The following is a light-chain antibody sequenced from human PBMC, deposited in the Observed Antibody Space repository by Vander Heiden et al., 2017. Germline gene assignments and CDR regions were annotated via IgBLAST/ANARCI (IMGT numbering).Light chain of an antibody. J-gene: IGKJ2*01. CDR3: QQSYTTPT. CDR2: GAS. CDR1: QNIGSD. V-gene: IGKV1-39*01. Sequence: DTQMTQSPSSLSASVRDSVTVTCRASQNIGSDLNWYQQKPGKAPKLLIYGASNLQSGVPSRFSGSGFETDFTLTISSLQPDDFATYYCQQSYTTPTFGQGTNLRIK.